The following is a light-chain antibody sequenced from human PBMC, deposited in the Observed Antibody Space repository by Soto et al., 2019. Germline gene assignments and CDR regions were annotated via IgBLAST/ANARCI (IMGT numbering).Light chain of an antibody. CDR1: SNDVGSYNL. CDR3: CSYAGSYIYV. J-gene: IGLJ1*01. Sequence: QPVLTQAASGSGAPRQSISISCTGTSNDVGSYNLVSWYQQHPGKAPKLMIYEVSKRPSGVSNRFSGSKSGNTASLTISGLQAEDEADYYCCSYAGSYIYVFGTGTKVTVL. V-gene: IGLV2-23*02. CDR2: EVS.